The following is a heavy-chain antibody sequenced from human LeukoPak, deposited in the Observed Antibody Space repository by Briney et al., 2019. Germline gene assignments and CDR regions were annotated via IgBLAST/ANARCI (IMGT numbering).Heavy chain of an antibody. CDR3: ATTTDDYGGNSDY. CDR2: IYYSGST. Sequence: PSETLSLTCTVSGGSISSSSYYWGWIRQPPGKGLEWIGSIYYSGSTYYNPSLKSRVTISVDTSKNQFSLKLSSVTAADTAVYYCATTTDDYGGNSDYWGQGTLVTVSS. D-gene: IGHD4-23*01. J-gene: IGHJ4*02. CDR1: GGSISSSSYY. V-gene: IGHV4-39*01.